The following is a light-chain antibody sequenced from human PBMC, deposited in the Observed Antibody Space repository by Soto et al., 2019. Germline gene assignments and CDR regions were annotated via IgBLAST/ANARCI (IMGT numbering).Light chain of an antibody. J-gene: IGKJ3*01. V-gene: IGKV1-39*01. Sequence: DIQLTQSPSSLSASVGDRVTITCRASQSITNYLNWYQQKPGKAPQLLIFAASSVQSGVPSRFSGSGSGTEFTLIISSLQPEDFATYYCQQTYSRPFTFGPGITVDV. CDR2: AAS. CDR1: QSITNY. CDR3: QQTYSRPFT.